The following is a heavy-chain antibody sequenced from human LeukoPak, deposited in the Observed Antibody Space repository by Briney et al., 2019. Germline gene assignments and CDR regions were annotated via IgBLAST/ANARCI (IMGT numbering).Heavy chain of an antibody. J-gene: IGHJ4*02. CDR1: GGSISNYY. D-gene: IGHD3-10*01. V-gene: IGHV4-59*08. CDR3: ARHGDYYGSGVDY. Sequence: SETLSLTCTVSGGSISNYYWSWIRQPPGKGLEWIGYISYSGSTNYNPSLRSRVAISEDTSRNQFSLRLNSVTAADTAVYYCARHGDYYGSGVDYWGQGTLVTVSS. CDR2: ISYSGST.